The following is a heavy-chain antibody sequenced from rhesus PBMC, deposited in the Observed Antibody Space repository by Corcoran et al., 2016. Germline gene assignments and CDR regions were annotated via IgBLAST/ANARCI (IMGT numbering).Heavy chain of an antibody. CDR3: ARHGYSSGWYTSLGY. J-gene: IGHJ4*01. V-gene: IGHV4-99*01. CDR1: GYSISSGYY. CDR2: TGGSRGST. D-gene: IGHD6-31*01. Sequence: QVQLQESGPGLVKPSETLSLPCAVSGYSISSGYYWGWIRQPPGKGLEWIGYTGGSRGSTTYIPALKSRVTVSKDTSKNQFSLKLSSGTAADTAVYYCARHGYSSGWYTSLGYWGQGVLVTVSS.